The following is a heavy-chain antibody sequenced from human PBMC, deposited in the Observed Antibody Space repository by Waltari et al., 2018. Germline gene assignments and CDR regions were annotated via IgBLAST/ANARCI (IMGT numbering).Heavy chain of an antibody. CDR1: GGSISSYY. CDR2: IYYSGST. V-gene: IGHV4-59*01. J-gene: IGHJ6*03. Sequence: QVQLQESGTGLVKPSETLSLTCTVSGGSISSYYWSWIRQHTGKGLEWIGYIYYSGSTNYNPSLKSRVTISVDTSKNQFSLKLSSVTAADTAVYYCARGRQGGSSAHYYYYMDVWGKGTTVTVSS. D-gene: IGHD6-19*01. CDR3: ARGRQGGSSAHYYYYMDV.